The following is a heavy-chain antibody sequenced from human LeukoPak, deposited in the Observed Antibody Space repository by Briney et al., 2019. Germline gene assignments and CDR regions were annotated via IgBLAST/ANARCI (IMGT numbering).Heavy chain of an antibody. V-gene: IGHV5-51*01. CDR2: IYSDESNI. J-gene: IGHJ4*02. D-gene: IGHD2-2*03. CDR1: GYSFPTYW. Sequence: GESLNISCQGSGYSFPTYWIAWVRQMPGKGLEWMGIIYSDESNIRYSPSFQGQVTISADKSISTAYLRWSSLKAPDTAMYYCARPPSRGYSSSFEYWGQRTLVTVSS. CDR3: ARPPSRGYSSSFEY.